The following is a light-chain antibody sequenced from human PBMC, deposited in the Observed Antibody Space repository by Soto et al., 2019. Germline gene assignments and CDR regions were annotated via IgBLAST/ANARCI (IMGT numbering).Light chain of an antibody. V-gene: IGKV1-39*01. CDR2: ASS. J-gene: IGKJ5*01. CDR1: QTISNT. CDR3: QQTYSTPIT. Sequence: DIQMTQSPSSLSASVGDRVTITCRASQTISNTLNWYQQRPGKPPNLLIYASSTLQSGVPPRFSRGGSGTEFTLTISSLQPEDFATYYCQQTYSTPITFGLGTRLEIK.